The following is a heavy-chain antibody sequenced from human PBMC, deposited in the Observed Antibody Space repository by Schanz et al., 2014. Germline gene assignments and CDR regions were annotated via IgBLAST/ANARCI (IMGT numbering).Heavy chain of an antibody. CDR1: GFTFSRYW. J-gene: IGHJ3*02. V-gene: IGHV3-7*01. CDR2: IKEDGSEK. CDR3: ARVNSGRSLGDAFDI. D-gene: IGHD3-10*01. Sequence: EVQLVESGGGLVQRGGSLRLFCAASGFTFSRYWMNWVRQAPGKGLEWMANIKEDGSEKYYVDSVKGRFTISRDNAKNSLYLQMNSLRVEDTAVYYCARVNSGRSLGDAFDIWGHGTMVAVSS.